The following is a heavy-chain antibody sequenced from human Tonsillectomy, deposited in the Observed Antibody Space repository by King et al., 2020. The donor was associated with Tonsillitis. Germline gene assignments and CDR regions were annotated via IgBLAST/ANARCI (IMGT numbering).Heavy chain of an antibody. CDR3: AGDSRPPTTVTTIGYYGMDV. CDR1: GFTFSSYS. CDR2: ISDSSRTI. V-gene: IGHV3-48*02. D-gene: IGHD4-17*01. Sequence: EVQLVESGGGLVQPGGSLRLSCAASGFTFSSYSMNWARQAPGKGLEWVSYISDSSRTIYYADSVKGRFTISRDNAKNSLYLQMNSLRDEDTAVYYCAGDSRPPTTVTTIGYYGMDVWGQGTTVTVSS. J-gene: IGHJ6*02.